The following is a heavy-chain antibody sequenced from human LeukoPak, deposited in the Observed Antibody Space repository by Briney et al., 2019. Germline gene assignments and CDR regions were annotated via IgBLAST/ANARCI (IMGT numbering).Heavy chain of an antibody. CDR3: ARGGSYCSGGSCYAYAMDV. CDR2: IDYSGNT. V-gene: IGHV4-39*02. Sequence: SETLSLTCSVSGCSISKSRYYWAWLRQTPGKGLEWIANIDYSGNTYYNLSLKNRVNISVHTSKTHFSLKLNSVTDADTAVYYCARGGSYCSGGSCYAYAMDVWGQGTTATVSS. D-gene: IGHD2-15*01. J-gene: IGHJ6*02. CDR1: GCSISKSRYY.